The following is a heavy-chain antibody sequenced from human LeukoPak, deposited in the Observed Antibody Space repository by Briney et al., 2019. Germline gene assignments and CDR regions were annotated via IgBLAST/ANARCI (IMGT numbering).Heavy chain of an antibody. CDR3: PSSYYYDSSGYLPPFDY. D-gene: IGHD3-22*01. CDR2: IYPVDSDT. Sequence: GESLKISCKGSGYSFTSYWIGWVRQMHGKGLEWMGIIYPVDSDTRYSPSFQGQVTISADKSISTAYLQWRNQKASGSAMYYCPSSYYYDSSGYLPPFDYWGQGTLVTVSS. J-gene: IGHJ4*02. CDR1: GYSFTSYW. V-gene: IGHV5-51*01.